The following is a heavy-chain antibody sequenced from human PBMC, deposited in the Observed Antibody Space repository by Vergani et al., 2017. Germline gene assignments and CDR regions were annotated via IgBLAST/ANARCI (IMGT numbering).Heavy chain of an antibody. Sequence: EVQLVESGGALVQPGGSLRLSCAVSGFNFSDYYLDWIRQAPGKGLEWVGRSRNMAYSFSTQFAASVAGRFSISRDASTRSLFLQMNNLKIEDTAVYFCVREGTYCSGSSCYTGVGIFDFWGQGTPVTVSS. J-gene: IGHJ4*02. CDR2: SRNMAYSFST. D-gene: IGHD2-2*01. CDR1: GFNFSDYY. CDR3: VREGTYCSGSSCYTGVGIFDF. V-gene: IGHV3-72*01.